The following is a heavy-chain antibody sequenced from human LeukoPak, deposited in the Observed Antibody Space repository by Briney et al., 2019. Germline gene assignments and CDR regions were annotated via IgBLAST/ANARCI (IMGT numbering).Heavy chain of an antibody. V-gene: IGHV3-72*01. J-gene: IGHJ4*02. CDR3: TIDYYGSGFDY. CDR1: GFTFSDHY. CDR2: TRNKANSYTT. D-gene: IGHD3-10*01. Sequence: GGSLRLSCAASGFTFSDHYMDWVRQAPGKGLEWVGRTRNKANSYTTEYAASVKGRFTISRDDSKNSLYLQMNSLKSEDAAVYYCTIDYYGSGFDYWGQGTLVSVSS.